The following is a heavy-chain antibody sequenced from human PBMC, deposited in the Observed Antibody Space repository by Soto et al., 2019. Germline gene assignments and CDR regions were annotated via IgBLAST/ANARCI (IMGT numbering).Heavy chain of an antibody. CDR2: IKPDGSEQ. Sequence: EVQLVESGGTLVQPGGSLRLSCEASGFTFSPYWMSWVRQAPGKGLEWVAHIKPDGSEQFYVDSVRGRFIVSRDSAKNSMYLQMNSLRAEDTAVYYCASSTHSSADYWGQGTLVAVSS. V-gene: IGHV3-7*05. CDR1: GFTFSPYW. CDR3: ASSTHSSADY. J-gene: IGHJ4*02. D-gene: IGHD3-22*01.